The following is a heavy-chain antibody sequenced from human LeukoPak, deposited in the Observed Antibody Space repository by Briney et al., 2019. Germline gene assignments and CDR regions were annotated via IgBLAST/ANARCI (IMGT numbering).Heavy chain of an antibody. CDR3: AKRGWYYYDSSGYPNPIDY. J-gene: IGHJ4*02. Sequence: GGSLRLSCAASGFTFSSYAMSWVRQAPGKGPEWVSAISGSGGSTYYADSVKGRFTISRDNSKNTLYLQMNSLRAEDTAVYYCAKRGWYYYDSSGYPNPIDYWGQGTLVTVSS. CDR1: GFTFSSYA. CDR2: ISGSGGST. D-gene: IGHD3-22*01. V-gene: IGHV3-23*01.